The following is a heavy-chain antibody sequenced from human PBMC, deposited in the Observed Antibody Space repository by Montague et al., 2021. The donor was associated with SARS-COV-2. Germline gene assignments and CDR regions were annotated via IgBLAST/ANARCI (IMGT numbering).Heavy chain of an antibody. J-gene: IGHJ4*02. CDR3: AGGLLWFGEFGY. CDR2: ISYDGSNK. V-gene: IGHV3-30-3*01. CDR1: GFTFSSYA. Sequence: SLILSCAASGFTFSSYAMHWVRQAPVKGLEWVAVISYDGSNKYYXDSVKGRFTISRDNSKNTLYLQMNSLRAEDTAVYYCAGGLLWFGEFGYWGQGTLVTVSS. D-gene: IGHD3-10*01.